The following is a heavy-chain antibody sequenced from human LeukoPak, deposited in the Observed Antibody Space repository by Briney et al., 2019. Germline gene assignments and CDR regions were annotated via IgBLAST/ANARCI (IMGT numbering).Heavy chain of an antibody. V-gene: IGHV4-4*07. D-gene: IGHD3-22*01. Sequence: SETLSLTCTVSGGSISSYYWSWIRQPAGEGLEWIGRIYISGSTNYNPSLKSRVTMSVDTSKNQFSLKLSSVTAADTAVYYCARGGVSDYYDSSGYYLFDYWGQGTLVTVSS. CDR2: IYISGST. CDR3: ARGGVSDYYDSSGYYLFDY. J-gene: IGHJ4*02. CDR1: GGSISSYY.